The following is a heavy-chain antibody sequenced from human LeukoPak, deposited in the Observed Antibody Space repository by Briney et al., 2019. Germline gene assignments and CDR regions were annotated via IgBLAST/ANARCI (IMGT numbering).Heavy chain of an antibody. Sequence: GGSLRLSCAASGFTFSSFLMHWVRPAPGEGLVWFSHINSDGSSTSSVDSVTGRFTISRDNAKSTLYLQMNSLRAEDTAVYYCARRGYSYGYIDYWGQGTLVTVSS. D-gene: IGHD5-18*01. CDR2: INSDGSST. J-gene: IGHJ4*02. CDR3: ARRGYSYGYIDY. V-gene: IGHV3-74*01. CDR1: GFTFSSFL.